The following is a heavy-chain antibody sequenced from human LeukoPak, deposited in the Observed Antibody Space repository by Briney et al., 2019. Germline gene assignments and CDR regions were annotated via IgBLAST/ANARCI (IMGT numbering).Heavy chain of an antibody. V-gene: IGHV4-59*01. CDR3: ARILGYCTNGVSYTANAFDI. D-gene: IGHD2-8*01. CDR2: IYYSGRT. J-gene: IGHJ3*02. CDR1: GGSISSYY. Sequence: SETLSLTCTVSGGSISSYYWSWIRQPPGKGLECVGYIYYSGRTNYNPSLKSRVTISVETSNNQFSLKLSSVTAADTAVYYCARILGYCTNGVSYTANAFDIWGQGTMVTVSS.